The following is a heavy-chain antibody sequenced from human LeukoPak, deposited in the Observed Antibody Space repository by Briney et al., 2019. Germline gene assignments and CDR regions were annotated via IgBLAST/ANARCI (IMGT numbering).Heavy chain of an antibody. Sequence: GGSLRLSCTASGYTFSNYGMHWVRQGPGKGLEWVAVISYDGSKVFYGDFVKGRFTISRDDSRDTVYLQMHSLRVEDMAVYYCAKDDAGLPDYWGQGTLVTVSS. CDR1: GYTFSNYG. V-gene: IGHV3-30*18. CDR2: ISYDGSKV. D-gene: IGHD2-15*01. CDR3: AKDDAGLPDY. J-gene: IGHJ4*02.